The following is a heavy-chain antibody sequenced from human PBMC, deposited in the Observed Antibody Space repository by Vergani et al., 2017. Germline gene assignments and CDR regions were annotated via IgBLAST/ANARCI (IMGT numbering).Heavy chain of an antibody. CDR3: ARXQPVGGYSGYDPRLLGIAYYMDV. Sequence: QVQLQESGPGLVKPSQTLSLTCTVSGGSISSGGYYWSWIRQPPGKGLEWMGYIYYSGSTYYNPSLKSRVTISVDTSKNQFSLKLSSVTAADTAVYYCARXQPVGGYSGYDPRLLGIAYYMDVWGKGTTVTVS. D-gene: IGHD5-12*01. V-gene: IGHV4-31*03. J-gene: IGHJ6*03. CDR2: IYYSGST. CDR1: GGSISSGGYY.